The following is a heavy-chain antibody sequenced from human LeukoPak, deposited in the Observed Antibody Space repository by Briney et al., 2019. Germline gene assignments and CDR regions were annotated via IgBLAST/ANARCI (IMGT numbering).Heavy chain of an antibody. CDR3: ARASHRDYSKPIDY. J-gene: IGHJ4*02. CDR1: GFTVSTNY. V-gene: IGHV3-53*01. D-gene: IGHD4-11*01. CDR2: IYSGGTT. Sequence: GGSLRLSCAASGFTVSTNYMNWVRQAPGKGLEWVSVIYSGGTTDYADAVKGRFAISRDNAKNSLYLQMNSLRAEDTAVYYCARASHRDYSKPIDYWGQGTLVTVSS.